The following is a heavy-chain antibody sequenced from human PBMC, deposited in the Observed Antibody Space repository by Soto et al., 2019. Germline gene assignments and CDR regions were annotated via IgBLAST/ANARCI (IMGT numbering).Heavy chain of an antibody. V-gene: IGHV3-48*02. J-gene: IGHJ6*02. CDR3: ARGYSYAYYYYYGMDV. Sequence: LRLSCAASGFTFSSYSMNWVRQAPGKGLEWVSYISSSSSTIYYADSVKGRFTISRDNAKNSLYLQVNSLRDEDTAVYYCARGYSYAYYYYYGMDVWGQGTTVTVSS. CDR2: ISSSSSTI. CDR1: GFTFSSYS. D-gene: IGHD5-18*01.